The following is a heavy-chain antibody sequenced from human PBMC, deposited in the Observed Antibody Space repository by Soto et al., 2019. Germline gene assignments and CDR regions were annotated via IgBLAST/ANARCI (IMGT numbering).Heavy chain of an antibody. V-gene: IGHV4-38-2*02. CDR1: GFSISSGFY. CDR2: IYHSGTT. D-gene: IGHD6-13*01. J-gene: IGHJ4*02. Sequence: SETLSLTCNVSGFSISSGFYWGWVRQPPGKGLEWIGAIYHSGTTYFNPSLKSRVTMAIDTSKNQFSLILASVAAADTAMYYCARGMNPQDYWGQGTLVTVS. CDR3: ARGMNPQDY.